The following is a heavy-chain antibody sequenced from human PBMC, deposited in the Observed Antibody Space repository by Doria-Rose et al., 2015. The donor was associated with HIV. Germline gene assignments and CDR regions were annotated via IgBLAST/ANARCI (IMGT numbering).Heavy chain of an antibody. Sequence: SGPVLVKPTETLTLTCTVSGVSLSSPGMGVSLIRQPPGKALEWLANIVSYDERSYKTSLKSRLTISRGTSKSQVVLTTTDMDPVDTATYYCARIKSSRWYHKYYFDFWGQGTLVIVSA. D-gene: IGHD6-13*01. CDR1: GVSLSSPGMG. CDR3: ARIKSSRWYHKYYFDF. V-gene: IGHV2-26*01. CDR2: IVSYDER. J-gene: IGHJ4*02.